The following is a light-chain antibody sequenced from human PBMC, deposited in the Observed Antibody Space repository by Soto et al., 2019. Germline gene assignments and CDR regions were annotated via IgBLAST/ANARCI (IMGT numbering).Light chain of an antibody. CDR3: SSFATLNAGV. V-gene: IGLV2-8*01. J-gene: IGLJ3*02. CDR1: SSDVGAYNY. Sequence: QSALTQPPSASGSPGQSVTISCTGTSSDVGAYNYVSWYQQQAGKAPKLVIYEVTKRPSGVPDRFSGSKSANAAPLTVSGLQAEDEAYYYCSSFATLNAGVFGGGTKLTVL. CDR2: EVT.